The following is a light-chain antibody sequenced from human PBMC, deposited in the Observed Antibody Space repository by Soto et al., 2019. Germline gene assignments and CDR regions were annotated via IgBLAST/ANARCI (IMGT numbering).Light chain of an antibody. Sequence: DIQMTQSPSTLSASVGDRITITCRASQGISDWLAWYQQRPGKAPKLLIYDVSTLDSGVPSRFSGSGSGTEFTLTISRLEPEDFATYYCQHYNSYSEAFGQGTKVDIK. J-gene: IGKJ1*01. V-gene: IGKV1-5*01. CDR2: DVS. CDR1: QGISDW. CDR3: QHYNSYSEA.